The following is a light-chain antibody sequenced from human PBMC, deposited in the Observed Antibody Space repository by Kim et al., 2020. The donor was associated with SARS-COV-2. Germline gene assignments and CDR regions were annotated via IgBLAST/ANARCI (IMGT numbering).Light chain of an antibody. J-gene: IGLJ3*02. CDR1: TSNIGSNT. CDR3: ATWDGSLSGWV. V-gene: IGLV1-47*01. CDR2: TDN. Sequence: GQRVTLACSGSTSNIGSNTVYWYQQLPGTAPKLLIYTDNQRPSGVPDRFSGSKSGTSASLAISGLRSEDEADYYCATWDGSLSGWVFGGGTKLTVL.